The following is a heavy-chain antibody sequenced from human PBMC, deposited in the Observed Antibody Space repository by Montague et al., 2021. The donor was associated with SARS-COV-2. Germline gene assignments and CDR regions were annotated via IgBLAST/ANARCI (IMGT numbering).Heavy chain of an antibody. CDR3: ARLRDGVVPSPILGVGPYYSYYYMDV. CDR1: GTSFSGYY. D-gene: IGHD3-10*01. V-gene: IGHV4-34*01. Sequence: SETLSLTCAVHGTSFSGYYWNWIRQPPGKGLEWIGEINHGGSTKYSPSLKGRLTISADTSKNQFPLKLTSAAAADTAVYYCARLRDGVVPSPILGVGPYYSYYYMDVWGRGTPVTVSS. CDR2: INHGGST. J-gene: IGHJ6*03.